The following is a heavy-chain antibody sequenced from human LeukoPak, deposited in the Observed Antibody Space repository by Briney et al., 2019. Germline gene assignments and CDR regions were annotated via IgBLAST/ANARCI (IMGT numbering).Heavy chain of an antibody. CDR3: AREGSDIVVVVAATTDAFDI. Sequence: SETLSLTCTVSGGSISSSSYYWGWIRQPPGKGLEWIGSIYYSGSTYYNPSLKSRVTISVDTSKNQFSLKLSSVTAADTAVYYCAREGSDIVVVVAATTDAFDIWGQGTMVTVSS. CDR2: IYYSGST. V-gene: IGHV4-39*07. CDR1: GGSISSSSYY. J-gene: IGHJ3*02. D-gene: IGHD2-15*01.